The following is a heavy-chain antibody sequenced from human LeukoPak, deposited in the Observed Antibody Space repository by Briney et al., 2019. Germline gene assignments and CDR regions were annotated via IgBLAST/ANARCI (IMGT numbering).Heavy chain of an antibody. CDR3: ARLVCSTIPCYGKFYFDS. CDR2: ISSSSSYI. D-gene: IGHD2-2*01. Sequence: GGSLRLSCAASGFTFSSYSMNWVRQAPGKGLEWVSSISSSSSYIYYADSVKGRFTISRDNAKNSVYLQMNSLRAEDTAVYYCARLVCSTIPCYGKFYFDSWGQGTLVPVSS. V-gene: IGHV3-21*01. J-gene: IGHJ4*02. CDR1: GFTFSSYS.